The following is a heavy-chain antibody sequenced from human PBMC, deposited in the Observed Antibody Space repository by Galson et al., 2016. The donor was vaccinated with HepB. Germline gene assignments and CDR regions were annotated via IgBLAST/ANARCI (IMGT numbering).Heavy chain of an antibody. CDR1: GFTFTNYW. CDR3: ARVKTPGMSAVPLDF. V-gene: IGHV5-51*01. D-gene: IGHD2-15*01. Sequence: QSGAEVKKPGESLNISCKVSGFTFTNYWIAWVRQMPGKGLECLGIIYPGDSETRYRPSFQGHGNMSADKSISTAYLQWSSLKASDTAMYYCARVKTPGMSAVPLDFWGQGTLVTVSS. J-gene: IGHJ4*02. CDR2: IYPGDSET.